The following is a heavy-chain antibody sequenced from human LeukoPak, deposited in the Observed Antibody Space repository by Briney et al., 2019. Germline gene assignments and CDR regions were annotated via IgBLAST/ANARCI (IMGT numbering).Heavy chain of an antibody. D-gene: IGHD6-6*01. V-gene: IGHV4-31*03. Sequence: SQALSLTCTVSGETVSSGSYYWSWIRQHPGKGLEWIGNIYYSGSTYYNPTLRSRVTISIDTSKNQFSLKMTSVTAADMAVYFCARGGIAARLVYGFQNWFDPWGQGTLVTVSS. CDR1: GETVSSGSYY. CDR3: ARGGIAARLVYGFQNWFDP. J-gene: IGHJ5*02. CDR2: IYYSGST.